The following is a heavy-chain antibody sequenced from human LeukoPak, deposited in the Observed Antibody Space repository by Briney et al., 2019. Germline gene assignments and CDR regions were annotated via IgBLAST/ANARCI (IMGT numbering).Heavy chain of an antibody. D-gene: IGHD4-23*01. J-gene: IGHJ4*02. V-gene: IGHV3-48*03. CDR2: ISSGGDTI. CDR1: GFTFSSHE. CDR3: ARRWGY. Sequence: GGSLRLSCVGAGFTFSSHEMHWVRQAPGKGPEWVSYISSGGDTIYYADSVKGRFTISRDNAKNSLSLQMNSLRVEDTAVYYCARRWGYWGQGTLVTVSS.